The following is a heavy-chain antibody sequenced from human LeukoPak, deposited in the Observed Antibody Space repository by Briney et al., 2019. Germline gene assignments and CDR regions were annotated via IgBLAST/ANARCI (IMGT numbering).Heavy chain of an antibody. Sequence: PGGSLRLSCAASGFAVSSNYISGVGQAPGKGLAWVSVIYRGGSTYYADSVKGRFTISRDNSKNTLYLQMNSLRAEDTAVYYCARGGIAESFDYWGQGTLVTVSS. J-gene: IGHJ4*02. CDR2: IYRGGST. CDR1: GFAVSSNY. CDR3: ARGGIAESFDY. V-gene: IGHV3-66*01. D-gene: IGHD6-13*01.